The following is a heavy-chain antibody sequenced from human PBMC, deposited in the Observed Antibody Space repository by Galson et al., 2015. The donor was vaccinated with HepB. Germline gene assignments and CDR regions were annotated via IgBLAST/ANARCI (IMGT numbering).Heavy chain of an antibody. CDR1: GFSLTTSGVS. D-gene: IGHD6-13*01. CDR3: VYNSPRQQLAPNNCQYYYNDV. Sequence: PALVKPTQTLTLTCTFSGFSLTTSGVSVGWIRQPPGKALEWLALIYWDDDNRYSPSLNTRLTITKDTSKNQVVLTMTNMDPVDTGTYYCVYNSPRQQLAPNNCQYYYNDVWGKGTTVTVSS. CDR2: IYWDDDN. V-gene: IGHV2-5*04. J-gene: IGHJ6*03.